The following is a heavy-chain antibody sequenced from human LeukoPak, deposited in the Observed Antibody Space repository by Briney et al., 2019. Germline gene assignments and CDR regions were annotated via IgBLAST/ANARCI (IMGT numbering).Heavy chain of an antibody. V-gene: IGHV1-69*13. CDR3: ATVGQGELSSFDP. CDR1: GGTFSSYA. D-gene: IGHD3-16*02. J-gene: IGHJ5*02. CDR2: IIPIFGTA. Sequence: ASVKVSCKASGGTFSSYAISWVRQAPGQGLEWMGGIIPIFGTANYAQKFQGRVTITADESTSTAYMELSSLRSEDTAVYYCATVGQGELSSFDPWGQGTLVTVSS.